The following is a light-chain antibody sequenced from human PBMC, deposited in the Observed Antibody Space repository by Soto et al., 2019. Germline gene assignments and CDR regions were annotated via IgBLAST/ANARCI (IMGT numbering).Light chain of an antibody. CDR1: QSVVSTY. CDR2: GAS. Sequence: EIVLTQSPGTLSLAPGDGATLSCRASQSVVSTYLAWYQQKPGQAPRLRIYGASSRATGIPDRFSGRGSGTDFTLTISGLEPEAFARYYCQQYGSSPLTVGQWTRLE. CDR3: QQYGSSPLT. V-gene: IGKV3-20*01. J-gene: IGKJ5*01.